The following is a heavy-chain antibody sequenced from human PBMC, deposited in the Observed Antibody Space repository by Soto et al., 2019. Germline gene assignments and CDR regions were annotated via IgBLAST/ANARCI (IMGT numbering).Heavy chain of an antibody. CDR1: GFTISSYW. CDR3: ASGYSSTWYNAFDI. V-gene: IGHV3-74*01. J-gene: IGHJ3*02. CDR2: INTDGSST. D-gene: IGHD6-13*01. Sequence: EVQLVESGGDLVQPGGSLRLSCAASGFTISSYWMHWVRQAPGKGLVWVSRINTDGSSTNYADSVKGRFTISRDNAKNTLFLQMNSLRDEDTAVYYCASGYSSTWYNAFDIWGQGTMVTVSS.